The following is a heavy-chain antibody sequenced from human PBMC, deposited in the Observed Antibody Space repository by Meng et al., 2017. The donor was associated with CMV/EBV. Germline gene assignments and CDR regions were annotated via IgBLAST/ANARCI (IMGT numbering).Heavy chain of an antibody. V-gene: IGHV3-11*01. J-gene: IGHJ3*02. CDR3: ARKRSQVSGSAFDI. CDR2: ITNSGNTI. CDR1: GFTFSDYY. Sequence: VGSLRLSCAASGFTFSDYYMSWIRQAPAKGLEWVSYITNSGNTIYDADSVKGRFSISRDNARNSLYLQMNSLRAEYTAVYYCARKRSQVSGSAFDIWGHGTMVTVSS. D-gene: IGHD3-10*01.